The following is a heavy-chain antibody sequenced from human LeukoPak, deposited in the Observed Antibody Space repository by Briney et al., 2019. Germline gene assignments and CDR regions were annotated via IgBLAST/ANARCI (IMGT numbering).Heavy chain of an antibody. D-gene: IGHD2-2*01. Sequence: GASVKVSCKVSGYTLTELSMHWVRQAPGQGLEWMGGFDPEDGETIYAHMFQGRVTMTEDTSTDTAYMELSSLRSEDTAVYYCATDHCSSTSCYPLDPWGQGTLVTVSS. J-gene: IGHJ5*02. CDR3: ATDHCSSTSCYPLDP. V-gene: IGHV1-24*01. CDR1: GYTLTELS. CDR2: FDPEDGET.